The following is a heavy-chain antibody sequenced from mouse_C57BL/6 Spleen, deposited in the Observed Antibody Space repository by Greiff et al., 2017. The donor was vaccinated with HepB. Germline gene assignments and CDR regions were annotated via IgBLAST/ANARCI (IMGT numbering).Heavy chain of an antibody. CDR2: ISSGGSTI. V-gene: IGHV5-17*01. J-gene: IGHJ4*01. CDR3: ARSRTGTDYYAMDY. Sequence: EVQLQESGGGLVKPGGSLKLSCAASGFTFSDYGMHWVRQAPEKGLEWVAYISSGGSTIYYADTVKGRITISRDNAKNTLFLQMTSLRSEDTAMYYCARSRTGTDYYAMDYWGQGTSVTVSS. D-gene: IGHD4-1*01. CDR1: GFTFSDYG.